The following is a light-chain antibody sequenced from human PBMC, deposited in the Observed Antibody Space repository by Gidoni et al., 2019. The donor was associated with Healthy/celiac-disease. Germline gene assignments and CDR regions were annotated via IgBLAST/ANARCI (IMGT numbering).Light chain of an antibody. V-gene: IGKV3-15*01. CDR3: QQYNNWYT. J-gene: IGKJ2*01. CDR2: VAS. Sequence: EIVMTPSPATLSVSPGERATLSFRVSQSVSSNLAWYQQKPGQAPRLLIYVASTRATGIPARFSGSGSGTEFTLTISSLQSEDFAVYYCQQYNNWYTFGQGTKLGDQT. CDR1: QSVSSN.